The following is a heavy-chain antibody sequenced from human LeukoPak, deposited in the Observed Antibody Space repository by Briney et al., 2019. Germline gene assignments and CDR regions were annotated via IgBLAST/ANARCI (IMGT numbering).Heavy chain of an antibody. CDR1: GFTFSSYW. D-gene: IGHD3-10*01. V-gene: IGHV3-7*01. CDR2: IKQDGSEK. CDR3: ARARAELLWFGELYRFDP. Sequence: PGGSLRLSCAASGFTFSSYWMSWVRQAPGKGLEWVANIKQDGSEKYYVDSVKGRFTISRGNAKNSLYLQMNSLRAEDTAVYYCARARAELLWFGELYRFDPWGQGTLVTVSS. J-gene: IGHJ5*02.